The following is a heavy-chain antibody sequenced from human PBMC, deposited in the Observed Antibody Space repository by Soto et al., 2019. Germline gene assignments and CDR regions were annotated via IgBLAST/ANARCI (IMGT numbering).Heavy chain of an antibody. V-gene: IGHV4-30-2*01. Sequence: QLQLQESGSGLVKPSQTLSLTCAVSGGSITSGGYSWSWIRQPPGQGLERIAYIYLSGSTYYNPSFKRRFTISLNRSNNEFYRDLTSVTAAETAVYYCARVVVVPALWGAYFDSGGQGTQVRVSS. CDR2: IYLSGST. CDR1: GGSITSGGYS. CDR3: ARVVVVPALWGAYFDS. J-gene: IGHJ4*02. D-gene: IGHD2-2*01.